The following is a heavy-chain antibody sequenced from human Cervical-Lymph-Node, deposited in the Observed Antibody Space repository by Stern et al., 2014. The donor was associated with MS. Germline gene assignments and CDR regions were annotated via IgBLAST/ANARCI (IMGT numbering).Heavy chain of an antibody. J-gene: IGHJ4*02. CDR3: ARERYDFWSGYKYFDY. CDR2: IYYSGST. V-gene: IGHV4-31*03. CDR1: GGSISSGGYY. D-gene: IGHD3-3*01. Sequence: QLQLQESGPGLVKPSQTLSLTCTVSGGSISSGGYYWSWIRQHPGKGLEWIGDIYYSGSTYYNPSLKSRVTISVDTSKNQFSLKLSSVTAADTAVYYCARERYDFWSGYKYFDYWGQGTLVTVSS.